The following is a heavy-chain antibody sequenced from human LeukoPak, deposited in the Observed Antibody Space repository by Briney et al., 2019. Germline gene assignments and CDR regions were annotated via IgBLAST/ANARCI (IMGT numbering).Heavy chain of an antibody. D-gene: IGHD3-22*01. J-gene: IGHJ4*02. CDR1: GFTFSSYA. Sequence: GGSLRLSCPASGFTFSSYAMHWVRQAPGKGLEWVAVTSYDGSNKYYADSVKGRFTISRGNSKNTLYLQMNSLRAEDTAVYYSARGNYDSSGYYYSAFDHWGQGTLVTVSS. CDR2: TSYDGSNK. V-gene: IGHV3-30-3*01. CDR3: ARGNYDSSGYYYSAFDH.